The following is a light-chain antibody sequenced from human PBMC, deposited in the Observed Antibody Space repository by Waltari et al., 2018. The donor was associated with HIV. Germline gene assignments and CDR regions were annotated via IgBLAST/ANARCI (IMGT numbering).Light chain of an antibody. CDR3: SSYTSSSTVV. J-gene: IGLJ2*01. Sequence: QSALTQPASVSGSPGQSITISCTGTSRDVGGYNYVSWYQQHPGKAPKLMIYEVSNRPSGVSNRFSGSKAGNTASLTISGLQAEDEADYYCSSYTSSSTVVFGGVTKLTVL. CDR2: EVS. CDR1: SRDVGGYNY. V-gene: IGLV2-14*01.